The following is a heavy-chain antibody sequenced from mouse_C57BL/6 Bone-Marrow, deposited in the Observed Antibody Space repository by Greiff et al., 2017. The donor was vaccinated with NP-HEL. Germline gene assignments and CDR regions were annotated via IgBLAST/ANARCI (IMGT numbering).Heavy chain of an antibody. CDR2: IYPYNGVS. CDR1: GYSFTGYY. V-gene: IGHV1-31*01. D-gene: IGHD1-1*01. CDR3: ARGTVVEGFDY. J-gene: IGHJ2*01. Sequence: EVKLQQSGPELVKPGASVEISCKASGYSFTGYYMHWVKQSHGNILDWIGYIYPYNGVSSYNQKFKGKATLTVDKSSSTAYMELRSLTSEDSSVYYCARGTVVEGFDYWGQGTTLTVSS.